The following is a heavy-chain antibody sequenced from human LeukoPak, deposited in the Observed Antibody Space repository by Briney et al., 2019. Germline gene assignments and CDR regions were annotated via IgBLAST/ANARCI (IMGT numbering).Heavy chain of an antibody. CDR1: GFTFSSYS. Sequence: PGGSLRLSCVGSGFTFSSYSMNWVRQAPGKGLEWVSSISFNNVVFYSDSVKGRFTISRDNSKNTLYLQMNSLRAEDTAVYYCAKGEGSGWSHRRAFDIWGQGTMVTVSS. V-gene: IGHV3-21*04. CDR2: ISFNNVV. CDR3: AKGEGSGWSHRRAFDI. D-gene: IGHD6-19*01. J-gene: IGHJ3*02.